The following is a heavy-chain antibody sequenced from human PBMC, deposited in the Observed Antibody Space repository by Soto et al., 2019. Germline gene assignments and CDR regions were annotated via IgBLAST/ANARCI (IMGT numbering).Heavy chain of an antibody. Sequence: SVKVSCKASGGTFSSYAISWVRQAPGQGLEWMGGIIPIFGTANYAQKFQGRVTMTRNTSKNQVVLTMTNMDPVDTATYYCARIDILTGLYYFDYWGQGTLVTVSS. CDR1: GGTFSSYA. V-gene: IGHV1-69*05. J-gene: IGHJ4*02. CDR3: ARIDILTGLYYFDY. D-gene: IGHD3-9*01. CDR2: IIPIFGTA.